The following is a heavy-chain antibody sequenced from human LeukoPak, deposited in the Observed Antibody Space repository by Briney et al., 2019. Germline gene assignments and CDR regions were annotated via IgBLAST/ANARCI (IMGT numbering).Heavy chain of an antibody. CDR2: ISASGRST. D-gene: IGHD3-10*02. Sequence: GGSLRLSCVASGFSISTYAMSWVRQAPGKGLEWVSTISASGRSTYYADSVKGRFTISKDTSKNTLYLQLDTLRAEDTALYYCAKDLFGNGWGKYSFDSWGQGTLVTVSS. V-gene: IGHV3-23*01. CDR3: AKDLFGNGWGKYSFDS. CDR1: GFSISTYA. J-gene: IGHJ4*02.